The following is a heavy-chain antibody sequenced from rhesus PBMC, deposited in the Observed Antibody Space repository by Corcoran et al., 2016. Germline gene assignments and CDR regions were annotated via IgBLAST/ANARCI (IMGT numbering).Heavy chain of an antibody. Sequence: QVTLKESGPALVKPTQTLTLTCTFSGFSISTSGMGVGWIRQPPGKALEWPALSYWDDDKNYSTLRMSRLTISKEPSKNQVVLTMTNMDPVDTATYYCARGTAAAFDYWGQGVLVTVSS. CDR2: SYWDDDK. CDR1: GFSISTSGMG. CDR3: ARGTAAAFDY. V-gene: IGHV2-174*01. D-gene: IGHD6-25*01. J-gene: IGHJ4*01.